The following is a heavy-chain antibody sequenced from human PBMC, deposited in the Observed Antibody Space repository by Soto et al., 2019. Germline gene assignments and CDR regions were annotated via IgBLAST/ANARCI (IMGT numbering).Heavy chain of an antibody. CDR2: IYYSGST. CDR3: ARGVAVAVSWFDP. D-gene: IGHD6-19*01. CDR1: GGSISSGGYY. V-gene: IGHV4-31*03. J-gene: IGHJ5*02. Sequence: SETLSLTCTVSGGSISSGGYYWSWIRQHPGKGLEWIGYIYYSGSTYYNPSLKSRVTISVDTSKNQFSLKLSSVTAADTAVYYCARGVAVAVSWFDPWGQGTLVTVPS.